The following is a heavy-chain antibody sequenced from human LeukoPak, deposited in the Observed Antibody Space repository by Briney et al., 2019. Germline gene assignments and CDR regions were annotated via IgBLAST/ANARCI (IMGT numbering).Heavy chain of an antibody. J-gene: IGHJ4*02. CDR2: ISYDGSNK. V-gene: IGHV3-30-3*01. CDR3: ARVSGGDFDY. D-gene: IGHD2-15*01. CDR1: GFTFSSYA. Sequence: PGGSLRLSCAASGFTFSSYAMHWVRQAPGKGLEWVAVISYDGSNKYYADSVKGRFTISRDNSKNTLYLQMNSLRAEDTAVYYCARVSGGDFDYWGQGTLVTVSS.